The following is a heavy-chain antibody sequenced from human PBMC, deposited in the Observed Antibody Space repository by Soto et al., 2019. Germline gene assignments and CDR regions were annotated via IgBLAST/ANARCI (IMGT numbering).Heavy chain of an antibody. D-gene: IGHD3-16*01. Sequence: EVQLVESGGGLVKPGGSRRLSCAASGFTFSSYWMHWVPQAPGKGLVWVSRINSDGSSTSYADSVRGRFTISRDNAKNTLYLQMNSLRAEDTAVYYCARVGWVWGSPYYYGMDVWGQGTTVTVSS. V-gene: IGHV3-74*01. CDR2: INSDGSST. J-gene: IGHJ6*02. CDR1: GFTFSSYW. CDR3: ARVGWVWGSPYYYGMDV.